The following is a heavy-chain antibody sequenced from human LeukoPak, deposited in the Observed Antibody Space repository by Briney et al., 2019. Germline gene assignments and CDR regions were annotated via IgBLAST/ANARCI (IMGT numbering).Heavy chain of an antibody. J-gene: IGHJ4*02. D-gene: IGHD3-16*01. CDR2: IYYSGST. Sequence: SETLSLTCTVPGGSISSSSYYWGWLRQPPGTGLEWIGSIYYSGSTYYNPSLKSRVTISVDTSKNQFSLKLSSVTAADTAVYYCARRGWGPGYFDYWGQGTLVTVSS. CDR1: GGSISSSSYY. V-gene: IGHV4-39*01. CDR3: ARRGWGPGYFDY.